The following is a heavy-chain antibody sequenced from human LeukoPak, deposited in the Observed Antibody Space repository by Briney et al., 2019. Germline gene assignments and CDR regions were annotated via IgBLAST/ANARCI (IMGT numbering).Heavy chain of an antibody. CDR1: GFTFSSYG. D-gene: IGHD3-9*01. CDR2: ISYDGSNK. CDR3: AKDAVIGCDISYFDY. J-gene: IGHJ4*02. V-gene: IGHV3-30*18. Sequence: GGSLRLSCAASGFTFSSYGMHWVRQAPGKGLEWVAVISYDGSNKYYADSVKGRFTISRDNSKNTLYLQMNSLRAEDTAVYYCAKDAVIGCDISYFDYWGQGTLVTVSS.